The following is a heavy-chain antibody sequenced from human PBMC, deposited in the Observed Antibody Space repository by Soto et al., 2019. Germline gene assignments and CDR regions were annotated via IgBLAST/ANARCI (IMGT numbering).Heavy chain of an antibody. Sequence: QLQLQESGPGLVKSSETLSLTYTVSGGSISSSSYYWGWIRQPPGKGLEWIGTIYYTGSTYYNPSLKSRVTISVDTSKNQFSLKLGSVTAADTAVYYCAGLTVGKFDYWGQGMLVTVSS. CDR3: AGLTVGKFDY. CDR2: IYYTGST. J-gene: IGHJ4*02. CDR1: GGSISSSSYY. V-gene: IGHV4-39*01. D-gene: IGHD2-21*02.